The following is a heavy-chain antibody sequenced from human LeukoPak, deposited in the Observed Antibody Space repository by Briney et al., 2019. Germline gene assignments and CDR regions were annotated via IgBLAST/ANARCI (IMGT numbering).Heavy chain of an antibody. V-gene: IGHV3-74*01. CDR3: ARISYDSSGYYDY. Sequence: QAGGSLRLSCAASGFSFSSYYIHWVRQAPGKGLVWVSRIDRDGDITTYADSVKGRFTISRDNAKNTQYLQMNSLRAEDTAVYYCARISYDSSGYYDYWGQGTLVTVSS. J-gene: IGHJ4*02. CDR2: IDRDGDIT. CDR1: GFSFSSYY. D-gene: IGHD3-22*01.